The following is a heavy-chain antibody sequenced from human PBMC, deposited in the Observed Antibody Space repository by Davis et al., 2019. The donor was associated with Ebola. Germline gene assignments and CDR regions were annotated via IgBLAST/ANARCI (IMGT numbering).Heavy chain of an antibody. J-gene: IGHJ2*01. CDR1: GYTFTSYW. CDR3: ARQSTYYYDTSGNPIGHFDL. D-gene: IGHD3-22*01. CDR2: SYPRNSET. Sequence: GESLKISCETSGYTFTSYWIAWLRQTPGKGLEWMGSSYPRNSETKYSPSFHGLVTISAAKSITTAYLQWSSLKASDTAIYFCARQSTYYYDTSGNPIGHFDLWGRGTLVSVSS. V-gene: IGHV5-51*01.